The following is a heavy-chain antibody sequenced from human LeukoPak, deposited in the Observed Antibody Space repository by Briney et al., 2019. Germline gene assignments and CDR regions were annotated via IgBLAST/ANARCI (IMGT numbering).Heavy chain of an antibody. Sequence: SETLSLTCTVSGGSISSYYWSWIRQPPGKGLEWIGYIYYSGSTNYNPSLKSRVTISVDTSKNQFSLKLSSVTAADTAVYYCARSDSYYDFWSGYYRFGNWFDPWGQGTLVTVSS. D-gene: IGHD3-3*01. CDR2: IYYSGST. V-gene: IGHV4-59*01. J-gene: IGHJ5*02. CDR1: GGSISSYY. CDR3: ARSDSYYDFWSGYYRFGNWFDP.